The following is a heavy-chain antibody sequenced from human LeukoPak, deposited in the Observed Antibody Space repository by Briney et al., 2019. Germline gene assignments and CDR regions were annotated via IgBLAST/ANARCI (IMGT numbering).Heavy chain of an antibody. CDR2: MNPNSGDT. CDR3: ARGGDYYDSSTFSAAINY. Sequence: ASVKVSCKASGYTFSSYDINWVRQATGQGLEWMGWMNPNSGDTGYAQKFQGGVTMTRDTSISTAYMELSSLRSEDTAVYYCARGGDYYDSSTFSAAINYWGQGTLVTVSS. V-gene: IGHV1-8*01. CDR1: GYTFSSYD. J-gene: IGHJ4*02. D-gene: IGHD3-22*01.